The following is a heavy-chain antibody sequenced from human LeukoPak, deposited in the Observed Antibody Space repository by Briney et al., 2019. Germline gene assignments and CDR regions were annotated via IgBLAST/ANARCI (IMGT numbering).Heavy chain of an antibody. V-gene: IGHV4-34*01. D-gene: IGHD3-3*01. Sequence: PSETLSLTCAVYGGSFSGYYWSWIRQPPGKGLEWIGEINHSGSTNYNPSLKSRVTISVDTSKNQFSLQLSSVTAADTAVYYCAREVVHYDFWSGYRDYFDYWGQGTLVTVSS. CDR3: AREVVHYDFWSGYRDYFDY. J-gene: IGHJ4*02. CDR2: INHSGST. CDR1: GGSFSGYY.